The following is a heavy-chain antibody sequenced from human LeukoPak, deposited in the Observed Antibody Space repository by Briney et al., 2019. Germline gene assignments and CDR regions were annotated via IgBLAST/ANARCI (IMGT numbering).Heavy chain of an antibody. J-gene: IGHJ3*02. CDR1: GFTFSSYG. CDR2: IRYDGSNK. Sequence: GGSLRLSCAASGFTFSSYGMHWVRQAPGKGLEWVAFIRYDGSNKYYADSVKGRFTISRDNSKNTLYLQMNSLRAEDTAVYYCAKGDDYGPEAFDIWGQGTMVTVSS. D-gene: IGHD4-17*01. CDR3: AKGDDYGPEAFDI. V-gene: IGHV3-30*02.